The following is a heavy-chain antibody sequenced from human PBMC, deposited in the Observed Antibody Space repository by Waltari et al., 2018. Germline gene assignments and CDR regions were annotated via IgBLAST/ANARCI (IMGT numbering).Heavy chain of an antibody. CDR2: VDPEDGET. CDR3: ATKMSDQWLRE. J-gene: IGHJ1*01. V-gene: IGHV1-69-2*01. Sequence: EVHLVQSGDEVKRPGATVNISCKASGYPFTEYYLHWVRQAPGKGLEWMGHVDPEDGETEISDKFQGRVAMTADTSTETAYIEVRSLTSDDMAVYYCATKMSDQWLREWGQGTLVTVSS. D-gene: IGHD6-19*01. CDR1: GYPFTEYY.